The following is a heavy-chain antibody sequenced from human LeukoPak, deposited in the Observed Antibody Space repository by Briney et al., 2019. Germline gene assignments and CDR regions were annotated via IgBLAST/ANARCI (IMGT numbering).Heavy chain of an antibody. CDR1: GYTFTSYG. V-gene: IGHV1-18*01. D-gene: IGHD2-15*01. Sequence: ASVKVSCKASGYTFTSYGISWVRQAPGQGLEWMGWISAYNGNTNYAQKLQGRVTMTTDTSTSTAYMELRSLRSDDTAVYYCARALRWCSGGSCYRYYFDYWGQGTLVTVSS. J-gene: IGHJ4*02. CDR3: ARALRWCSGGSCYRYYFDY. CDR2: ISAYNGNT.